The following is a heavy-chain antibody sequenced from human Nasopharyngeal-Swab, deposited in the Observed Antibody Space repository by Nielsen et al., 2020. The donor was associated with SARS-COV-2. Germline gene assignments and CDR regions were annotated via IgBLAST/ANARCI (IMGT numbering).Heavy chain of an antibody. V-gene: IGHV3-30-3*01. CDR2: ISYDGSNK. Sequence: GESLKISCAAPGFTFSSYAMHWVRQAPGKGLEWVAVISYDGSNKYYADSVKGRFTISRDNSKNTLYLQMNSLRAEDTAVYYCARDALPNYYGSGNYYYYGMDVWGKGTSVAVSS. J-gene: IGHJ6*04. CDR3: ARDALPNYYGSGNYYYYGMDV. D-gene: IGHD3-10*01. CDR1: GFTFSSYA.